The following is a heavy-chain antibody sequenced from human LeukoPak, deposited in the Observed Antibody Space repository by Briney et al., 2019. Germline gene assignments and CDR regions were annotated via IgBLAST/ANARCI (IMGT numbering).Heavy chain of an antibody. Sequence: ASVKASCKASGYTFTGYYMHWVRQAPGQGLEWMGWINPNSGGTNYAQKFQGRVTMTRDTSISTAYMELSRLRSDDTAVYYCARDRRIVVVTAIRWFDPWGQGTLVTVSS. D-gene: IGHD2-21*02. CDR2: INPNSGGT. CDR3: ARDRRIVVVTAIRWFDP. J-gene: IGHJ5*02. V-gene: IGHV1-2*02. CDR1: GYTFTGYY.